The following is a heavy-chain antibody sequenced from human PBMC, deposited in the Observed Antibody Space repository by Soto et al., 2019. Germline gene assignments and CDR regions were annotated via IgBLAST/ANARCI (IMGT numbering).Heavy chain of an antibody. J-gene: IGHJ4*02. Sequence: GGSLRLSCAASGFTFSSYAMSWVRQAPGKGLEWVSAISGSGGSTYYADSVKGRFTISRDNSKNTLYLQMNSLRAEDTAVYYCAKPYDSSGYYYDLPGDYWGQGTLVTVSS. D-gene: IGHD3-22*01. CDR3: AKPYDSSGYYYDLPGDY. CDR2: ISGSGGST. V-gene: IGHV3-23*01. CDR1: GFTFSSYA.